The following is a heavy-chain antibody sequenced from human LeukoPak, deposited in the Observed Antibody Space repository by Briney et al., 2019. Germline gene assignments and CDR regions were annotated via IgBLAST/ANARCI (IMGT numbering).Heavy chain of an antibody. CDR2: IYSGGST. Sequence: GGSLRLSCAASGFTVSSNYMSWVRQAPGKGLEWVSVIYSGGSTYYADSVKGRFTISRDNSKNTLYLQMNSLRAEDTAVYYCAGAHYSRGWYVGRGYYFDYWGQGTLVTVSS. D-gene: IGHD6-19*01. CDR1: GFTVSSNY. V-gene: IGHV3-66*02. CDR3: AGAHYSRGWYVGRGYYFDY. J-gene: IGHJ4*02.